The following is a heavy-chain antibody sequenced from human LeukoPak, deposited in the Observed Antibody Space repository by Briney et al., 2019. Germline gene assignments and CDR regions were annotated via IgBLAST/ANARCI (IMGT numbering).Heavy chain of an antibody. Sequence: ASVKASCKASGYTFTSYGISWVRQAPGQGLEWMGWISAYNGNTNYAQKLQGRVTMTTDTSTSTAYMELRSLRSDDTAVYYCARDPSSGWRDAFDIWGQGTMVTVSS. CDR1: GYTFTSYG. CDR2: ISAYNGNT. J-gene: IGHJ3*02. CDR3: ARDPSSGWRDAFDI. D-gene: IGHD6-19*01. V-gene: IGHV1-18*04.